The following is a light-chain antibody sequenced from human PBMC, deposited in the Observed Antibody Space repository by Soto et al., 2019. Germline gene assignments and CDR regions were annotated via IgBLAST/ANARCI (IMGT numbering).Light chain of an antibody. CDR2: STD. CDR3: VLYMGSGISV. J-gene: IGLJ3*02. V-gene: IGLV8-61*01. CDR1: SGSVSTNYF. Sequence: QTVVTQEPSFSVSPGGTVTLTCGLSSGSVSTNYFPSWYQQTPGQAPRTPIHSTDTRSSGVPDRFSGSILGNKAALTITGVQADDESNYYCVLYMGSGISVFGGGTKLTVL.